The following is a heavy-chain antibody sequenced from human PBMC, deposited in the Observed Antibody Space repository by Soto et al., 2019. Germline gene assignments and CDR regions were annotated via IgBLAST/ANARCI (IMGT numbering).Heavy chain of an antibody. D-gene: IGHD2-15*01. Sequence: EVHLLESGGLLVHPGASLRLSCAASGFAFDNYVMTWVRQAPGKGLEWVSGISASGRATYYADSVKGRFTISRDNSKNTVYLQMDSLRTDDTGLYYCAKDNSGLPADSWGQGTLVTVSS. CDR3: AKDNSGLPADS. CDR2: ISASGRAT. J-gene: IGHJ4*02. CDR1: GFAFDNYV. V-gene: IGHV3-23*01.